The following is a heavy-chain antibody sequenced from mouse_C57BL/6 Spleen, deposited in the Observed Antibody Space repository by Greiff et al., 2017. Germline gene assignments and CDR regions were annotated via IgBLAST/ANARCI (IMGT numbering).Heavy chain of an antibody. J-gene: IGHJ2*01. Sequence: EVKLMESGGDLVKPGGSLKLSCAASGFTFSSYGMSWVRQTPDKRLEWVATISSGGSYTYYPDSVKGRFTISRDNAKNTLYLQMSSLKSEDTAMYYCARHALYGSYGFDYWGQGTTLTVSS. CDR2: ISSGGSYT. D-gene: IGHD1-1*02. CDR1: GFTFSSYG. V-gene: IGHV5-6*01. CDR3: ARHALYGSYGFDY.